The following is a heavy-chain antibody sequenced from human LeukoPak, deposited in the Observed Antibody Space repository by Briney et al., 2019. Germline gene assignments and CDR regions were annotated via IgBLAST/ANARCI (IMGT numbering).Heavy chain of an antibody. J-gene: IGHJ6*03. CDR1: GGSISSGDYY. D-gene: IGHD3-3*01. CDR3: ARIAVEVEWLSAGYYYYYMDV. V-gene: IGHV4-30-4*08. CDR2: VFYSGST. Sequence: PSETLSLTCTVSGGSISSGDYYWSWIRQPPGKGLEWIGYVFYSGSTYYNPSLKSRVTISVDTSKNQFSLKLSSVTAADTAVYYCARIAVEVEWLSAGYYYYYMDVWGKGTTVTVSS.